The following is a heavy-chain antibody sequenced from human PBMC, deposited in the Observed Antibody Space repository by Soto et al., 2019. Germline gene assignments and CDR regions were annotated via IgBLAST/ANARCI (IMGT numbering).Heavy chain of an antibody. CDR2: IDPGDSNT. CDR3: EKQGGYHYYGMDA. V-gene: IGHV5-10-1*01. CDR1: GYSFTYFW. J-gene: IGHJ6*02. D-gene: IGHD3-16*01. Sequence: GESLKISCQGSGYSFTYFWISWVRQMPGKGLEWMGRIDPGDSNTIYSPSFQGHVTISVDKSSSTSYLQWGSLKASETAIYYCEKQGGYHYYGMDAWGQGTTVTVSS.